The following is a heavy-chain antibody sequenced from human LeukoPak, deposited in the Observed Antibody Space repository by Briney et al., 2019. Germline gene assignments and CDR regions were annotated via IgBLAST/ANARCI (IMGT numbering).Heavy chain of an antibody. D-gene: IGHD1-1*01. CDR3: ARGQDWNHDY. CDR1: GFTFSRYW. J-gene: IGHJ4*02. Sequence: PGGSLRLSXAASGFTFSRYWMSWVRQAPGKGVEWVANIREDGSDKYYVNSVKGRFTISRDNAKNSLYLQMNSLRAEDTAVYYCARGQDWNHDYWGQGTLVTVSS. CDR2: IREDGSDK. V-gene: IGHV3-7*01.